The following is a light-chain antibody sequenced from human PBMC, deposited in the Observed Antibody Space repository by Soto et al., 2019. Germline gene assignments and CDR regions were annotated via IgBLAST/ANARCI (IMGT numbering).Light chain of an antibody. J-gene: IGKJ4*01. CDR3: QQYYNWPVT. Sequence: EILMTQSPATLSVSPGETVTFSCRASRSVSNRLAWYQHKPGQAPRLLISGASNGATGIPPKFSGSGSGTEFTLTVDSLQSDDIAVYYCQQYYNWPVTFXGGTKV. CDR2: GAS. V-gene: IGKV3-15*01. CDR1: RSVSNR.